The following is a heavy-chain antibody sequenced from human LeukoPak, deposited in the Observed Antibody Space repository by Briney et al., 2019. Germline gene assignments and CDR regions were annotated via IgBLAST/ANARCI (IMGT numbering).Heavy chain of an antibody. CDR1: GFTFSSYA. CDR3: AKDLRYSGYDGLDY. D-gene: IGHD5-12*01. J-gene: IGHJ4*02. Sequence: GGSLRLSCAASGFTFSSYAMSWVRQAPGKGLEWVSAISGRGGSTYYADSVKGRFTISRDNSKNTLYLQMNSLRAEDTAVYYCAKDLRYSGYDGLDYWGQGTLVTVSS. V-gene: IGHV3-23*01. CDR2: ISGRGGST.